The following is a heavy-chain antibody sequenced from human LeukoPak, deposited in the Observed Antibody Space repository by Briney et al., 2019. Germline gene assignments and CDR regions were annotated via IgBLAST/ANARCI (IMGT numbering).Heavy chain of an antibody. Sequence: SETLSFTCTVSGGSISIGGYYWSWIRQHPGKGLEWIGYIYYNGNTYYNPSLKSRLTISGDTSENQFSLKLSSVTAADTAVYYCVRNFDSYNAFDIWGQGTMVTVSS. D-gene: IGHD3-22*01. V-gene: IGHV4-31*03. CDR3: VRNFDSYNAFDI. CDR2: IYYNGNT. CDR1: GGSISIGGYY. J-gene: IGHJ3*02.